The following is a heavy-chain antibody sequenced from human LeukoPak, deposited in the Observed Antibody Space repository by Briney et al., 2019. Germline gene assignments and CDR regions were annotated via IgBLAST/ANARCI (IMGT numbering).Heavy chain of an antibody. J-gene: IGHJ4*02. V-gene: IGHV3-23*01. CDR3: AQGGHDFNPFYY. CDR1: GFTFSTYA. Sequence: PGGSLRLSCAASGFTFSTYAMGWVRQAPGEGLEWVSSIKGGGGDPFYADSVRGRFTISRDKSKNTLYLQLTSLRPEDTAVYFCAQGGHDFNPFYYWGQGTLVTVSS. CDR2: IKGGGGDP. D-gene: IGHD2-21*02.